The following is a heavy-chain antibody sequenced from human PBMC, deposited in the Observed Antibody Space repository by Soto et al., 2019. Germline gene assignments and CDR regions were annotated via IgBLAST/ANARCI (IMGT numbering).Heavy chain of an antibody. V-gene: IGHV4-39*01. CDR3: ARHSSYSSGWIDY. D-gene: IGHD6-19*01. CDR1: GGSSTSNNYY. J-gene: IGHJ4*02. Sequence: PSETLSLTCTVSGGSSTSNNYYWGWIRQPPGKGLEWIGSIYHSGSTYHNPSLKSRVTISVDTSKNQFSLKLSSVTAADTAVYYCARHSSYSSGWIDYWGQGTLVTVSS. CDR2: IYHSGST.